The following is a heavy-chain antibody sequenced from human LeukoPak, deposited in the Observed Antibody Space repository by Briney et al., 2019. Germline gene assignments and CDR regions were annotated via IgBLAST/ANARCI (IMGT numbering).Heavy chain of an antibody. Sequence: GGSLRLSCAASGFTFSSYGMHWVRQAPGKGLEWVAVIWYDGSNKYYADSVKGRFTISRDNSKNTLYLQMNSLRAEDTAVYYCARWIIAAGRSYYYGMDVGGQGTTVTVPS. CDR1: GFTFSSYG. CDR3: ARWIIAAGRSYYYGMDV. CDR2: IWYDGSNK. V-gene: IGHV3-33*01. D-gene: IGHD6-6*01. J-gene: IGHJ6*02.